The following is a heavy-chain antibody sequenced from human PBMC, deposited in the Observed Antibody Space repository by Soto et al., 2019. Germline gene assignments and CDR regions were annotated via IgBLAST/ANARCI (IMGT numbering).Heavy chain of an antibody. CDR2: IYYSENA. J-gene: IGHJ4*02. Sequence: SETLSRTCSVPGASISSYGYYGIWIRQFPGKVLEWIGYIYYSENAYYNPSLKSRVTISVDTSQHQFSLRLSSVTDAGTALYYCASAPAHHDAGNYYLHHSDYCGPGTLVTFSS. CDR1: GASISSYGYY. V-gene: IGHV4-31*03. CDR3: ASAPAHHDAGNYYLHHSDY. D-gene: IGHD3-10*01.